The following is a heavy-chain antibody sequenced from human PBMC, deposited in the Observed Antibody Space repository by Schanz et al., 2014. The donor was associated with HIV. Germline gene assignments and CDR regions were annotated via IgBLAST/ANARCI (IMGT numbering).Heavy chain of an antibody. CDR3: AREAVRFFDY. Sequence: EVQLLEFGGGVVQPGGSLRLSCAASGFTFSSYSMNWVRQAPGKGLEWVSSISSSSSYIYYADSVKGRFTISRDNARNSLYLQMNSLRAEDTAVYYCAREAVRFFDYWGQGTLVTVSS. V-gene: IGHV3-21*02. CDR2: ISSSSSYI. D-gene: IGHD6-6*01. CDR1: GFTFSSYS. J-gene: IGHJ4*02.